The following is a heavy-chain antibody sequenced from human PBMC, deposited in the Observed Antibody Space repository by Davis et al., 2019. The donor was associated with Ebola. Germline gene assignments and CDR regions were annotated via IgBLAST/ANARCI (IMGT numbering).Heavy chain of an antibody. D-gene: IGHD1-14*01. CDR1: VITFSSYA. Sequence: GGSLRLSCTDSVITFSSYAMTWVRQAPGKGLEWVSAISGSGGSTYYADSVKGRFTISRDNSKKTLNLQMNSLRAEDTAMYYCSRLRRAEAENYWGQGTLVTVSS. J-gene: IGHJ4*02. V-gene: IGHV3-23*01. CDR2: ISGSGGST. CDR3: SRLRRAEAENY.